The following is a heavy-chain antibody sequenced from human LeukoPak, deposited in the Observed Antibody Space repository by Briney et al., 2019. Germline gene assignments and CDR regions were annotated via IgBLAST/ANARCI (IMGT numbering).Heavy chain of an antibody. CDR3: ARDDAADY. Sequence: GGSLRLSCVASGFTFSNYAMTWVRQAPGKGLEWVSTISGSGGTTNYADSVKGRFTISRDNAKNSLYLQMNSLRAEDTAVYYCARDDAADYWGQGTLVTVSS. D-gene: IGHD2-2*01. CDR2: ISGSGGTT. J-gene: IGHJ4*02. CDR1: GFTFSNYA. V-gene: IGHV3-23*01.